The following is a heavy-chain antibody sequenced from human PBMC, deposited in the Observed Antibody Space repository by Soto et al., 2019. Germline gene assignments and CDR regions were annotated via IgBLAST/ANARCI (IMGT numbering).Heavy chain of an antibody. CDR3: ARDTWAGGGSLPFDY. D-gene: IGHD2-15*01. CDR1: GFTFSSYE. V-gene: IGHV3-48*03. Sequence: GGSLRLSCAASGFTFSSYEMNWVRQAPGKGLEWVSYISSSGSSIYYADSVKGRFTISRDNAKNSVYLQMNSLRAEDTAVYYCARDTWAGGGSLPFDYWGQGTLVTISS. J-gene: IGHJ4*02. CDR2: ISSSGSSI.